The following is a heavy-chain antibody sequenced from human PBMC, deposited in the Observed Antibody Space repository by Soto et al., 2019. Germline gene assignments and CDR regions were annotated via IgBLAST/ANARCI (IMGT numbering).Heavy chain of an antibody. J-gene: IGHJ4*02. CDR3: ARLDFGSSGYRFDY. CDR2: IYHSGST. CDR1: GGSISSSNW. Sequence: QVQLQESGPGLVKPSGTLSLTCAVSGGSISSSNWWSWVRQPPGKGLEWIGEIYHSGSTNYNPSLKSRVTRSVDKSKNQLSVKLRPVTAADTAVYYCARLDFGSSGYRFDYWGQGTLVTVSS. V-gene: IGHV4-4*02. D-gene: IGHD3-22*01.